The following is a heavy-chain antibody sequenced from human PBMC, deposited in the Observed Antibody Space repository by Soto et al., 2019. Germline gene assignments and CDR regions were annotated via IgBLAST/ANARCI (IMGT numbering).Heavy chain of an antibody. V-gene: IGHV3-30*18. CDR2: ISYDGSNK. Sequence: QVQLVESGGGVVQPGRSLRLSCAASGFTFSSYGMHWVRQAPGKGLEWVAVISYDGSNKYYADSVKGRFTISRDNSKNALYLQVHSLRAEDTAVYYCEKGGTKVAGQLYYFGYWGQGTLGTVSS. J-gene: IGHJ4*02. CDR3: EKGGTKVAGQLYYFGY. D-gene: IGHD6-19*01. CDR1: GFTFSSYG.